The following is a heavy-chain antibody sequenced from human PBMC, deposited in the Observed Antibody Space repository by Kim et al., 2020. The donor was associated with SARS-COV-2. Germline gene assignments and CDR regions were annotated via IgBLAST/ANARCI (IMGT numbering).Heavy chain of an antibody. CDR2: IYYSGST. V-gene: IGHV4-39*01. D-gene: IGHD3-22*01. Sequence: SETLSLTCTVSGGSISSSSYYWGWIRQPPGKGLEWTGSIYYSGSTYYNPSLKSRVTISVDTSKNQFSLKLSSVTAADTAVYYCARLNYYDSSGYYEFDYWGQGTLVTVSS. CDR3: ARLNYYDSSGYYEFDY. CDR1: GGSISSSSYY. J-gene: IGHJ4*02.